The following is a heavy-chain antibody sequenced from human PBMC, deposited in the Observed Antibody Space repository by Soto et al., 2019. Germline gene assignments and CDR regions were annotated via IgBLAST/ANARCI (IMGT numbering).Heavy chain of an antibody. V-gene: IGHV3-23*01. J-gene: IGHJ4*02. CDR2: VSGSGAST. CDR1: GLTFTSYA. CDR3: ANRGGGY. Sequence: EVQVLESGGGLVQPGGSLRLSCAASGLTFTSYAMTWVRQAPGKGLEWVSAVSGSGASTYYADSVKGRFTISRDNSKNMVYLQMNCLRADDPAVYYCANRGGGYWGQGTRVTVSS. D-gene: IGHD3-16*01.